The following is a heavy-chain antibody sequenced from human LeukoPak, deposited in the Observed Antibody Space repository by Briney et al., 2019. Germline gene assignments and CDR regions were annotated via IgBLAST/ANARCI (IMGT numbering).Heavy chain of an antibody. CDR1: GGSFSGYY. CDR3: ARGRNYFALDI. Sequence: SETLSLTCAVYGGSFSGYYWSWIRQPPGKGLEWIGEINHSGSTNYNPSLKSRVTISVDTSKNQFSLKLSSATAADTAVYYCARGRNYFALDIWGQGTMVTVSS. D-gene: IGHD1-14*01. J-gene: IGHJ3*02. V-gene: IGHV4-34*01. CDR2: INHSGST.